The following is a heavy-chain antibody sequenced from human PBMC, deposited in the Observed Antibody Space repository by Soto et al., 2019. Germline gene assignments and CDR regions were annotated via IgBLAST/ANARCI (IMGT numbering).Heavy chain of an antibody. Sequence: GGSLRVSCAAAGLTISTYGRHWVSPAPGKGLEWVAATSYDGSNKYYADSVKGRFTISRDNSKNTLYLQMNSLRAEDTAVYYCAKDHYYDSSGNDFDYWGQGTLVTVSS. CDR2: TSYDGSNK. J-gene: IGHJ4*02. CDR3: AKDHYYDSSGNDFDY. CDR1: GLTISTYG. D-gene: IGHD3-22*01. V-gene: IGHV3-30*18.